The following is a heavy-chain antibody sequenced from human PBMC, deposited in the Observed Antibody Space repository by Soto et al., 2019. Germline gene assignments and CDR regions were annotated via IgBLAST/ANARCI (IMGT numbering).Heavy chain of an antibody. CDR3: ARMEGARYFDY. CDR2: IYYSGST. V-gene: IGHV4-34*01. Sequence: SETLSLTCAVYGGSFSGYYWNWIRQPPGKGLEWIGSIYYSGSTYYNPSLKSRVTISVDTSKNQFSLKLSSVTAADTAVYYCARMEGARYFDYWGQGTLVTVSS. J-gene: IGHJ4*02. D-gene: IGHD1-26*01. CDR1: GGSFSGYY.